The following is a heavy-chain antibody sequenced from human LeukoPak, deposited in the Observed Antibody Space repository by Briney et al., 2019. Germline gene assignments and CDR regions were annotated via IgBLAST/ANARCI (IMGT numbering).Heavy chain of an antibody. CDR3: ASSNDYGDYAHAFDI. Sequence: GGSLRLSCAASGFTFSNYWMNWVRQAPGKGLEWVSYISSSGSTIYYADSVKGRFTISRDNAKNSLYLQMNSLRAEDTAVYYCASSNDYGDYAHAFDIWGQGTMVTVSS. CDR2: ISSSGSTI. V-gene: IGHV3-48*04. CDR1: GFTFSNYW. J-gene: IGHJ3*02. D-gene: IGHD4-17*01.